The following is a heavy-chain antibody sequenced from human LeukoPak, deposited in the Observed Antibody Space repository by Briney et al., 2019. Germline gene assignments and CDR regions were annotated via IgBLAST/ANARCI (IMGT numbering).Heavy chain of an antibody. Sequence: GGSLRLSCAASGFTFSSYAMHWVRQAPGKGLEWVAVISYDGSNKYYADSVKGRFTISRDNSTNTLYLQMNSLRAEDTAVYYCARDTYYYDSSGYYYIDYWGQGTLVTVSS. J-gene: IGHJ4*02. CDR2: ISYDGSNK. CDR3: ARDTYYYDSSGYYYIDY. D-gene: IGHD3-22*01. CDR1: GFTFSSYA. V-gene: IGHV3-30-3*01.